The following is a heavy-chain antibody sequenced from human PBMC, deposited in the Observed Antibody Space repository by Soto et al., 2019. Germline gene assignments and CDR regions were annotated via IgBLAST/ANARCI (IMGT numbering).Heavy chain of an antibody. CDR1: GFTFSSYA. V-gene: IGHV3-23*01. CDR3: ANGQHYYGSGSRPRPLNYYYYYGMDV. D-gene: IGHD3-10*01. CDR2: ISGSGGST. J-gene: IGHJ6*02. Sequence: GGSLRLSCAASGFTFSSYAMSWVRQAPGKGLEWVSAISGSGGSTYYADSVKGRFTISRDNSKNTLYLQMNSLRAEDTAVYYCANGQHYYGSGSRPRPLNYYYYYGMDVWGQGTTVTVSS.